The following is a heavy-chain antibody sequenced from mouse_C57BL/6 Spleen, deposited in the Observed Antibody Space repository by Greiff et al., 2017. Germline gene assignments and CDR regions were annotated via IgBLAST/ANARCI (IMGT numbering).Heavy chain of an antibody. CDR2: ISYDGSN. J-gene: IGHJ2*02. CDR3: ARRDSLDY. CDR1: GYSITSGYF. Sequence: DVKLQESGPGLVKPSQSLSLTCSVTGYSITSGYFWNWLRQFPGNQLEWMGYISYDGSNNYTHSLKNRISITSATSKNQFILELNSVTTEVTATDYCARRDSLDYRGQGASLTVSS. D-gene: IGHD3-3*01. V-gene: IGHV3-6*01.